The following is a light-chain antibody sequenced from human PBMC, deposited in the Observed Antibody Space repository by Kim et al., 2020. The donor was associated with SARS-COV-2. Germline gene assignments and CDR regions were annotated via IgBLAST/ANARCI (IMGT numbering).Light chain of an antibody. V-gene: IGLV3-1*01. J-gene: IGLJ1*01. CDR1: KLGDKY. Sequence: SPGQTASITCSGDKLGDKYACWYQQKPGRSPVLVIYQDSKRPSGIPERFSGSNSGNTATLTISGTQAMDEADYYCQAWDSSTAGVFGTGTKVTVL. CDR2: QDS. CDR3: QAWDSSTAGV.